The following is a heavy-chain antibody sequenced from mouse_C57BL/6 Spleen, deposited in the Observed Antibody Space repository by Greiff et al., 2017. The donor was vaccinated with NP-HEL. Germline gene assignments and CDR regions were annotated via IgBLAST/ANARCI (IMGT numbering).Heavy chain of an antibody. CDR2: IDPSDSYT. Sequence: VKLQQPGAELVMPGASVKLSCKASGYTFTSYWMHWVKQRPGQGLEWIGEIDPSDSYTNYNQKFKGKSTLTVDKSSSTAYMQLSSLTSEDSAVYYCARLGKPSYYYAMDYWGQGTSVTVSS. J-gene: IGHJ4*01. D-gene: IGHD1-2*01. CDR1: GYTFTSYW. V-gene: IGHV1-69*01. CDR3: ARLGKPSYYYAMDY.